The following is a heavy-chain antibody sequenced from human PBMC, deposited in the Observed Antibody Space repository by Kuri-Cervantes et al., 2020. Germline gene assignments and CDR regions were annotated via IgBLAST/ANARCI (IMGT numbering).Heavy chain of an antibody. CDR3: ARRGIAAAAPFDY. CDR2: INHSGGT. D-gene: IGHD6-13*01. J-gene: IGHJ4*02. V-gene: IGHV4-34*01. Sequence: SQTLSLTCAVYGGSFSGYYWSWIRQPPGKGLEWIGEINHSGGTNYNPSLKSRVTISVDTSKNQFSLKLSSVTAADTAVYYCARRGIAAAAPFDYWGQGTLVTVSS. CDR1: GGSFSGYY.